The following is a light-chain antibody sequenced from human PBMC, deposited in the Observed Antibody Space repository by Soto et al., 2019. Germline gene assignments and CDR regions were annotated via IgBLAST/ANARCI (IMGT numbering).Light chain of an antibody. J-gene: IGLJ1*01. V-gene: IGLV2-14*01. CDR3: SSYTGSSTYV. Sequence: QSALTQPASVSGSPGQSITISCTGTSSDVGGYNYVSWYQQHPGKAPKLMIYDVSNRPSGVSNRFSGSKSGNTASLTISGLQAEDGSDYYFSSYTGSSTYVFGTGTKLTVL. CDR1: SSDVGGYNY. CDR2: DVS.